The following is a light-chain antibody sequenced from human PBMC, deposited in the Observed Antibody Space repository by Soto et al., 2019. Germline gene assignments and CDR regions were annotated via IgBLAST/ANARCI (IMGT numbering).Light chain of an antibody. CDR2: SNN. CDR3: ATWDDSLSGWV. V-gene: IGLV1-44*01. Sequence: QSVLTQPPSASGTPGQRVTISCSGSSSNIGSNIVNWYQQLPGTAPRLLISSNNQRPSGVPDRFSGSKSGTSASLAISGLQSEDEADYYCATWDDSLSGWVFGGGTNLTVL. CDR1: SSNIGSNI. J-gene: IGLJ3*02.